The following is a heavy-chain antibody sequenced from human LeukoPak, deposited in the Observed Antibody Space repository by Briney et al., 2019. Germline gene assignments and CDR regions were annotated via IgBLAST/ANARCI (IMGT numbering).Heavy chain of an antibody. Sequence: GASVKVSCKASGYTFTSYGISWVRQAPGQGLEWMGWISAYNGNTSYAQKLQGRVTMTTDTSTSTAYMELRSLRSDDTAVYYCARVSGSSRSVGPDAFDIWGQGTMVTVSS. D-gene: IGHD1-26*01. CDR2: ISAYNGNT. J-gene: IGHJ3*02. CDR1: GYTFTSYG. V-gene: IGHV1-18*01. CDR3: ARVSGSSRSVGPDAFDI.